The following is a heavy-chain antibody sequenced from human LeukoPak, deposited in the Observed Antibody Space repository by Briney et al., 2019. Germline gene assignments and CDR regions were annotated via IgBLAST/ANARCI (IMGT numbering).Heavy chain of an antibody. J-gene: IGHJ4*02. D-gene: IGHD1-7*01. CDR2: INSRSNYI. Sequence: PGGSLRLSCAASGFSFSTYSMDWVRQAPNKGLEWVSSINSRSNYIYYADSVKGRFTISRDNAKNSLYLQMNSLRVEDTAVYYCARDAGITGTTEFDYWGQGILVTVSS. CDR3: ARDAGITGTTEFDY. CDR1: GFSFSTYS. V-gene: IGHV3-21*01.